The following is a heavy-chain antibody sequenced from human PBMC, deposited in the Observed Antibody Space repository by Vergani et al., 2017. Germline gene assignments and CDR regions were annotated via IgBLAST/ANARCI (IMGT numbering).Heavy chain of an antibody. V-gene: IGHV5-51*01. D-gene: IGHD2-21*01. CDR2: SNPIDSKI. CDR3: TRHFPCGDGACLHFDH. J-gene: IGHJ4*02. Sequence: EVMLVQSGAEVKKPGESLKISCKYSESSFIRNEIAWVRQMSGKGLQWMGNSNPIDSKITYSPSFQGPAIMSLDKSITTAYLQWSSLKASDTAIYYCTRHFPCGDGACLHFDHWGQGTQVTVSS. CDR1: ESSFIRNE.